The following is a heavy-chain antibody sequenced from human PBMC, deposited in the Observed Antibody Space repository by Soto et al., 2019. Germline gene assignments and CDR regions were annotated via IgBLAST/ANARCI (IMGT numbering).Heavy chain of an antibody. CDR1: GYNFPSSN. CDR2: TNSANGNA. CDR3: ARAVGLGVTGLDL. J-gene: IGHJ5*02. D-gene: IGHD1-26*01. V-gene: IGHV1-8*01. Sequence: QERLVQSGAELRRPWASVKISCRASGYNFPSSNFNWVRQASGQGPEWLVWTNSANGNAAFARDLQGRGTMARDLSTDTAYVELGGLSSGDTAMYCCARAVGLGVTGLDLWGPGTFVTVS.